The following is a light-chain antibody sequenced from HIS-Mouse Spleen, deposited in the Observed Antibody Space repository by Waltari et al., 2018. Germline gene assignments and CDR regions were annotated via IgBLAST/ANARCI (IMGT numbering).Light chain of an antibody. CDR1: QSVSSY. Sequence: EIVLTQSPATLSLSPGERATLSCRASQSVSSYLAWYQQKPGQAPRLLIYDASNRATGIPARFSGIGSGTDFTLTISSLEPEDFAVYYCQQRSNWPRLYTFGQGTKLEIK. J-gene: IGKJ2*01. V-gene: IGKV3-11*01. CDR3: QQRSNWPRLYT. CDR2: DAS.